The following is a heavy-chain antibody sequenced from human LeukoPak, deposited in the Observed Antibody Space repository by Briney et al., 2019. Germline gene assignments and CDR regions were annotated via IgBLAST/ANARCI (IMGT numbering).Heavy chain of an antibody. CDR2: IYARGST. V-gene: IGHV4-4*09. J-gene: IGHJ4*02. CDR1: GGSISSNY. CDR3: AGGYGSSWLDY. Sequence: SETLSLSCAVSGGSISSNYWSWIRQPPGKGLEWIGNIYARGSTNYNPSLKSRLTISVDTSKNQLSLKLRSVTAADTAVYYCAGGYGSSWLDYWGQGTLVTASA. D-gene: IGHD6-13*01.